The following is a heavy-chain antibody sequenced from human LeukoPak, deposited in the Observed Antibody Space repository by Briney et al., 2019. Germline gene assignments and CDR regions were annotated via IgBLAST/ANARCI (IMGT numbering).Heavy chain of an antibody. D-gene: IGHD3-10*01. CDR3: ARDPYGSAPLGY. V-gene: IGHV1-46*01. CDR1: GYTFTSYY. J-gene: IGHJ4*02. CDR2: INPSGGIT. Sequence: ASVKVSCKASGYTFTSYYMRWVRQAPGQGLEWMGIINPSGGITSYAQKFQGRVTMTRDTPTSTAYMELSSLRSEETAVYYCARDPYGSAPLGYWGRGTLVTVSS.